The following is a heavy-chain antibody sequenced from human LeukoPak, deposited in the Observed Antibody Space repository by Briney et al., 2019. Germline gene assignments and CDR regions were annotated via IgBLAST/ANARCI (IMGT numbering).Heavy chain of an antibody. CDR2: IYPGDSDT. J-gene: IGHJ4*02. Sequence: GGSLKISCKGSGYSFTSYWIGWVRQMPGKGLEWMGIIYPGDSDTIYSPSFEGPVTISADKSTSTAYLQWSSVKALDTCMSYCARRLAAAGFYFIYYWGQGTLVTVSS. CDR1: GYSFTSYW. V-gene: IGHV5-51*01. CDR3: ARRLAAAGFYFIYY. D-gene: IGHD6-13*01.